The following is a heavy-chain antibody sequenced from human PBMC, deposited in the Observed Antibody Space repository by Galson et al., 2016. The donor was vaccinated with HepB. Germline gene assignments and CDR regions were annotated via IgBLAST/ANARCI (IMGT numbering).Heavy chain of an antibody. Sequence: SLRLSCAASGFTLSNYAMSWVRQAPGKGLEWVSAMSDSGGSTYYADTVKGRFTISRDNSKNTLYLQMNSLGAEDTAIYYCAVRYSSIWYFQHWGRSTLGSVSS. CDR3: AVRYSSIWYFQH. V-gene: IGHV3-23*01. J-gene: IGHJ1*01. CDR1: GFTLSNYA. D-gene: IGHD6-13*01. CDR2: MSDSGGST.